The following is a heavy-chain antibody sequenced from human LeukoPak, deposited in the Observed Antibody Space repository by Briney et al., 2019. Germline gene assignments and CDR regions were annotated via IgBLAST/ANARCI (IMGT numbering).Heavy chain of an antibody. J-gene: IGHJ6*03. Sequence: ASVKVSCKASGYTFTSYAISWVRQAPGQGPESMGWISGHSTNRKIAQKFQGRVTMTTDTSTSTATMELRSLRSDDTAVYYCARSYDIFHFYMDVWGEGTTVTVSS. D-gene: IGHD3-9*01. V-gene: IGHV1-18*01. CDR1: GYTFTSYA. CDR3: ARSYDIFHFYMDV. CDR2: ISGHSTNR.